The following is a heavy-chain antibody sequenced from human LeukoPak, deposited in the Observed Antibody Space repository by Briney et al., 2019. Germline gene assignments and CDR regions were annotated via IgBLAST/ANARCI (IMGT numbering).Heavy chain of an antibody. D-gene: IGHD6-13*01. J-gene: IGHJ5*02. CDR3: ARGDKELVFKRRKGGFDP. V-gene: IGHV3-30*04. Sequence: GRSLRRSCAASGFTFSSYAIHWVRQAPGKGLEWLTVISYDGSNKYYADSMKGRFTISRDNSKNTLYLQMNSLRAEDTAVYYCARGDKELVFKRRKGGFDPWGQGTLVTVSS. CDR1: GFTFSSYA. CDR2: ISYDGSNK.